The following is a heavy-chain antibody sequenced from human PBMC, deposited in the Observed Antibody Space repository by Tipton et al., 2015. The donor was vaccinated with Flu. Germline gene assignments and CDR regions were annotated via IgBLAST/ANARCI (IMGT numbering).Heavy chain of an antibody. CDR2: IYWDDDK. Sequence: LVKPTQTLTLTCTFSGFSLDTHGVGVGWIRQPPGEALEWLALIYWDDDKRYSPSLKSRLSITKDTSKNQVVLILTNTSPVDTATYSCAHTRYYDYGVGYVLDFWGQGTLVTVSS. CDR3: AHTRYYDYGVGYVLDF. V-gene: IGHV2-5*02. CDR1: GFSLDTHGVG. D-gene: IGHD4-17*01. J-gene: IGHJ4*02.